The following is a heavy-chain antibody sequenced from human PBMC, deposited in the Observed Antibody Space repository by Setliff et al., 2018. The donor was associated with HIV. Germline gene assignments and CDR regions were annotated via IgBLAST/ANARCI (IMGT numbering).Heavy chain of an antibody. CDR3: ARPKPYGSGAGSFEI. Sequence: GESLKISCRGSGYSFTNSWIGWVRQMPGKGLEWMGIIHPSDSDTRYSPSFQGQVTISVDKSISTAYLQWSSLKASDTAMYYCARPKPYGSGAGSFEIWGQGTMVTVSS. CDR1: GYSFTNSW. J-gene: IGHJ3*02. CDR2: IHPSDSDT. D-gene: IGHD3-10*01. V-gene: IGHV5-51*01.